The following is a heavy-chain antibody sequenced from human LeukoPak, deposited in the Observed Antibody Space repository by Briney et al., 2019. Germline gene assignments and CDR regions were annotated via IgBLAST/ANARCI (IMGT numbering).Heavy chain of an antibody. J-gene: IGHJ4*02. CDR3: AREVLAYCGGDCYSPFDY. Sequence: SVKVSCKASGGTFSSYAISWARQAPGQGLEWMGRIIPIFGIANYAQKFQGRVTITADKSTSTAYMELSSPRSEDTAVYYCAREVLAYCGGDCYSPFDYWGKGTLVTVSS. CDR1: GGTFSSYA. D-gene: IGHD2-21*02. V-gene: IGHV1-69*04. CDR2: IIPIFGIA.